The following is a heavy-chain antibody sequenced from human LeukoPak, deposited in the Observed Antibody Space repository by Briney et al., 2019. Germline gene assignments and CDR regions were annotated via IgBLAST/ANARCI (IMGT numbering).Heavy chain of an antibody. D-gene: IGHD3-3*01. V-gene: IGHV4-61*08. J-gene: IGHJ3*02. Sequence: PSQTLSLTCAVSGGSISSGGYYWSWIRQPPGEGLEWIGYIYYSGSTNYNPSLKSRVTISVDTSKNQFSLKLSSVTAADTAVYYCARVFASAFDIWGQGTMVTVSS. CDR2: IYYSGST. CDR3: ARVFASAFDI. CDR1: GGSISSGGYY.